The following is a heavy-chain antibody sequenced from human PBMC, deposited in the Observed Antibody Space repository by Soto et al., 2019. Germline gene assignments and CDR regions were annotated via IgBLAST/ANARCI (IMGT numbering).Heavy chain of an antibody. CDR2: INHSGST. CDR3: ARAGYSPGGGVIIAYFDY. J-gene: IGHJ4*02. V-gene: IGHV4-34*01. CDR1: GGSFSGYY. Sequence: SETLSLTCAVYGGSFSGYYWSWIRQPPGKGLEWMGEINHSGSTNYNPSLKSRVTISVDTSKTQFSLKLSSVTAADTALYYGARAGYSPGGGVIIAYFDYWGQGTLVTVSS. D-gene: IGHD3-3*01.